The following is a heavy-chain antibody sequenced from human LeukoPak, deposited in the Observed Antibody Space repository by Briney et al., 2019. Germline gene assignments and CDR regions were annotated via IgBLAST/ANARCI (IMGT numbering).Heavy chain of an antibody. D-gene: IGHD3-10*01. V-gene: IGHV1-3*03. CDR2: INAGNGNT. Sequence: ASVKVSFEASGYTFTSYAMHWVRHAPGQRLEWMGWINAGNGNTKYSQEFQGRVTITRDTSASTAYMELSSLRSEDMAVYYCARGPYGSGSYWFDPWGQGTLVTVSS. J-gene: IGHJ5*02. CDR1: GYTFTSYA. CDR3: ARGPYGSGSYWFDP.